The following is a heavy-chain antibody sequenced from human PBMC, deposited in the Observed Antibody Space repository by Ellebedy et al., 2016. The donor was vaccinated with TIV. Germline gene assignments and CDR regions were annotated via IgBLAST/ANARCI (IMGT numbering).Heavy chain of an antibody. Sequence: MPSETLSLTCSVPGDSISSYYWSWIRQPPGRGLQWIAHIHYSGDTNYIPSLKSRATITVDTSRNQFSLELRSVTAADTAVYYCARDTRYHESSHSFDDTLDNWGQGTMVTVFS. D-gene: IGHD3-22*01. V-gene: IGHV4-59*01. CDR2: IHYSGDT. CDR1: GDSISSYY. J-gene: IGHJ3*02. CDR3: ARDTRYHESSHSFDDTLDN.